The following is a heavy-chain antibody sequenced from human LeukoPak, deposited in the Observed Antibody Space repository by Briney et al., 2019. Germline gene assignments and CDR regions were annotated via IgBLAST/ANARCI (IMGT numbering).Heavy chain of an antibody. CDR1: GFTFRNYG. D-gene: IGHD2-15*01. J-gene: IGHJ4*02. CDR2: VRDDGNDK. Sequence: PGGSLRLSCAASGFTFRNYGMHWVRQAPGKGLEWVAFVRDDGNDKYYADSVRGQVTISRDNSRNKVFLQMNSLTPEDTALYYCAKAPHQYCSGTDCRDFDYWGQGTLVIVSS. V-gene: IGHV3-30*02. CDR3: AKAPHQYCSGTDCRDFDY.